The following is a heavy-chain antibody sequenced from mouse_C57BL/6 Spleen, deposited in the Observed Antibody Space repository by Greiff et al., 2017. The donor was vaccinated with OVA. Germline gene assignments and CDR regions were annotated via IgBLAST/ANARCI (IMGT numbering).Heavy chain of an antibody. Sequence: QVQLQQPGAELVMPGASVKLSCKASGYTFTSYWMHWVKQRPGQGLEWIGEIDPSDSYTNYNQKFKGKSTLTVDKSSSTDYMQLSSLTSEDSAVYYCARVTTVVYFDYWGQGTTLTVSS. CDR2: IDPSDSYT. CDR3: ARVTTVVYFDY. V-gene: IGHV1-69*01. D-gene: IGHD1-1*01. CDR1: GYTFTSYW. J-gene: IGHJ2*01.